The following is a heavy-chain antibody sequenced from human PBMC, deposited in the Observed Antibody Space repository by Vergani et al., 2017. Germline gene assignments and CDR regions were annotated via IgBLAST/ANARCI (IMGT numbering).Heavy chain of an antibody. Sequence: QVQLVQSGAEVKKPGASVKVSCKASGYTFTSYGISWVRQAPGQGLEWMGWMNPNSGNTGYAQKCQGRFTMTRNTSISIAYMELSSLRSEDTAVYYCAGVPPGLSGYYIVTGYLFEWFDPWGQGNLVTVSS. CDR3: AGVPPGLSGYYIVTGYLFEWFDP. CDR2: MNPNSGNT. D-gene: IGHD3-9*01. CDR1: GYTFTSYG. V-gene: IGHV1-8*02. J-gene: IGHJ5*02.